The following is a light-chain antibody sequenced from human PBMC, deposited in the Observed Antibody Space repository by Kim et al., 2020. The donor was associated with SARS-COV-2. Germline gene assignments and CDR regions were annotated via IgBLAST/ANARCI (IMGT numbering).Light chain of an antibody. Sequence: DIQMTQSPSTLSASVGDRVTITCRASQSISNWLAWYQQKPGKAPKLLIYDASSLESGVPSRFSGSGSGTEFTLTISSLQPDDFATYYCQQCSTYPWTFGQGTKVDI. J-gene: IGKJ1*01. CDR1: QSISNW. CDR2: DAS. V-gene: IGKV1-5*01. CDR3: QQCSTYPWT.